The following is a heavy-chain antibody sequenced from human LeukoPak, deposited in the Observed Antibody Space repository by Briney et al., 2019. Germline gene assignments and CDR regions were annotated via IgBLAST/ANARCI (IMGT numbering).Heavy chain of an antibody. CDR3: ATNPKQQLIWLAHCYFDY. J-gene: IGHJ4*02. CDR1: GFTFSSYA. D-gene: IGHD6-13*01. V-gene: IGHV3-23*01. CDR2: ISGSGGST. Sequence: PGGSLRLSCAASGFTFSSYAMSWVRQAPGKGLEWVSAISGSGGSTYYADSVKGRFTISRDNSKNTLYLQMNSLRAEDTAVYYCATNPKQQLIWLAHCYFDYWGQGTLVTVSS.